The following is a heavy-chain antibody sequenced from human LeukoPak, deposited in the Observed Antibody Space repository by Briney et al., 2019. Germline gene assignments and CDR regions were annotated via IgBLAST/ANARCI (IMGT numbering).Heavy chain of an antibody. CDR3: ARPYYYDSRIDP. Sequence: TLSLTCTVSGGFISSGDYYWSWIRQPPGKGLEWIAYMYYSGSTYYNPSLKSRVTMSADTSKNQLSLKLSSVTAADTAVYYCARPYYYDSRIDPWGQGILVTVSS. D-gene: IGHD3-22*01. J-gene: IGHJ5*02. CDR1: GGFISSGDYY. V-gene: IGHV4-30-4*01. CDR2: MYYSGST.